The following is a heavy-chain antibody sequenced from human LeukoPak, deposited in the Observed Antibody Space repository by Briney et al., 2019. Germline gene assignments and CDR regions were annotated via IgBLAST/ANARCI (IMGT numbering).Heavy chain of an antibody. V-gene: IGHV4-34*01. Sequence: SETLSLTCAVYGGSFSGYYWSWIRQPPGKGLEWLGEINHSGSTNYNPSLKSRVTISVDTSKNQFSLKLSSVTAADTAVYYCARGLGIAAAGTYKTFDYWGQGTLVTVSS. CDR1: GGSFSGYY. CDR2: INHSGST. D-gene: IGHD6-13*01. CDR3: ARGLGIAAAGTYKTFDY. J-gene: IGHJ4*02.